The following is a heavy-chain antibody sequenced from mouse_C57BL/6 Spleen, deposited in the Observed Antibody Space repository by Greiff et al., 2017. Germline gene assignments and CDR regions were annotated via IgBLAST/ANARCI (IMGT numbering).Heavy chain of an antibody. CDR2: IYPGDGDT. CDR1: GYAFSSSW. J-gene: IGHJ1*03. D-gene: IGHD1-1*01. V-gene: IGHV1-82*01. Sequence: QVQLQQSGPELVKPGASVKISCKASGYAFSSSWMNWVKQRPGKGLEWIGRIYPGDGDTNYNGKFTGKATLTADKSSSTAYMQLSSLTSEDSAVYFCARCYYGSSYVDWYIDVWGTGTTVTVSS. CDR3: ARCYYGSSYVDWYIDV.